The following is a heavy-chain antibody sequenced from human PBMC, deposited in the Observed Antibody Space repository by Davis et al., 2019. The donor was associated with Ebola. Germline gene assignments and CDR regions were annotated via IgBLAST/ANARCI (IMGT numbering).Heavy chain of an antibody. CDR1: GFTFSSYS. CDR3: ARDDYGDYVYLFDY. CDR2: ISSSSSTI. D-gene: IGHD4-17*01. V-gene: IGHV3-48*02. Sequence: GESLKISCAASGFTFSSYSMNWVRQAPGKGLEWVSYISSSSSTIYYADSVKGRFTISRDNAKNSLYLQMNSLRDEDTAVYYCARDDYGDYVYLFDYWGQGTLVTVSS. J-gene: IGHJ4*02.